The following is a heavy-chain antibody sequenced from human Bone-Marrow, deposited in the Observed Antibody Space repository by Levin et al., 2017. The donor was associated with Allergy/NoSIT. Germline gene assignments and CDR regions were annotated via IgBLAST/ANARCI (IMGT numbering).Heavy chain of an antibody. CDR3: ASLAGLSSSWSQDAFDI. Sequence: GESLKISCAASGFTFSDYYMSWIRQAPGKGLEWVSYISSSGSTIYYADSVKGRFTISRDNAKNSLYLQMNSLRAEDTAVYYCASLAGLSSSWSQDAFDIWGQGTMVTVSS. CDR2: ISSSGSTI. V-gene: IGHV3-11*01. J-gene: IGHJ3*02. D-gene: IGHD6-13*01. CDR1: GFTFSDYY.